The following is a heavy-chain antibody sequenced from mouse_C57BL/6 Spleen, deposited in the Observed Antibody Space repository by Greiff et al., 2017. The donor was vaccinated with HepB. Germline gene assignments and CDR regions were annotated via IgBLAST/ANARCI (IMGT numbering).Heavy chain of an antibody. CDR2: INPSTGGT. CDR1: GYSFTGYY. D-gene: IGHD6-1*01. J-gene: IGHJ2*01. CDR3: ARSTTGY. V-gene: IGHV1-42*01. Sequence: EVQLVESGPELVKPGASVKISCKASGYSFTGYYMNWVKQSPEKSLEWIGEINPSTGGTTYNQKFKAKATLTVDKSSSTAYMQLKSLTSEDSAVYYCARSTTGYWGQGTTLTVSS.